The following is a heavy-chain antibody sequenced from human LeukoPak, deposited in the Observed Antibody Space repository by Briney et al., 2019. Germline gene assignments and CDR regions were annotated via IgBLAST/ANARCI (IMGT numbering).Heavy chain of an antibody. CDR1: GFTFSSYA. Sequence: GGSLRLSCAVSGFTFSSYAMSWVRQAPGKGLEWVSAIGGSGGSTYYADSVKGRFTISRDNSKNTLYLQVNSLRAEDTAVYYCAKEGLSTGWYYFDYWGQGTLVTVSS. J-gene: IGHJ4*02. V-gene: IGHV3-23*01. CDR2: IGGSGGST. D-gene: IGHD6-19*01. CDR3: AKEGLSTGWYYFDY.